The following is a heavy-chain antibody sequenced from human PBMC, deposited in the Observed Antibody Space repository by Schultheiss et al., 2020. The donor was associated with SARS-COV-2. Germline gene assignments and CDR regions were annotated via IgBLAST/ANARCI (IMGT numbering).Heavy chain of an antibody. CDR3: AKDYSLFDY. CDR2: IKQDGSEK. J-gene: IGHJ4*02. Sequence: GESLKISCAASGFPFSSYSMHWVRQAPGKGLEWVANIKQDGSEKYYVDSVKGRFTISRDNSKNTLYLQMNSLRAEDTAVYYCAKDYSLFDYWGQGTLVTVSS. CDR1: GFPFSSYS. V-gene: IGHV3-7*01. D-gene: IGHD2-21*01.